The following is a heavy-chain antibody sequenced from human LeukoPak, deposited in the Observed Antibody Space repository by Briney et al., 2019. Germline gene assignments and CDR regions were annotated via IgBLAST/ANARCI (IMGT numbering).Heavy chain of an antibody. CDR2: FDPEDGVT. Sequence: ASVKVSCKVSGYTLTELSMHWVRQAPGKGLEWMGGFDPEDGVTIYAQKFQGRVTMTEDTSTDTAYMELSSLRSEDTAVYYCATRTYYYDSSGYYHGVGDYWGQGTLVTVSS. V-gene: IGHV1-24*01. J-gene: IGHJ4*02. D-gene: IGHD3-22*01. CDR3: ATRTYYYDSSGYYHGVGDY. CDR1: GYTLTELS.